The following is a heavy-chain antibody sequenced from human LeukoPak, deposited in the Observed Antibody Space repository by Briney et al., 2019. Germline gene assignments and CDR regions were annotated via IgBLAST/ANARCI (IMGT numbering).Heavy chain of an antibody. J-gene: IGHJ4*02. CDR1: GFTFSSYS. Sequence: GGPLRLSCAASGFTFSSYSMSWVRQAPGKGLEWVSAIGGSGGNTYYADSVKGRFTISRDNSKNTLYLQMNSLRAEDTAVYYCGVPQWELLNWGQGTLVTVSS. V-gene: IGHV3-23*01. CDR2: IGGSGGNT. D-gene: IGHD1-26*01. CDR3: GVPQWELLN.